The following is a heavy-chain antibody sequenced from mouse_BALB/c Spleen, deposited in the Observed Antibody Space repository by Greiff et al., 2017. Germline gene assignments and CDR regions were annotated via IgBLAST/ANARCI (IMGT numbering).Heavy chain of an antibody. CDR1: GDSITSGY. CDR3: ARSRYYGSSYGYFDY. Sequence: EVKLMESGPSLVKPSQTLSLTCSVTGDSITSGYWNWIRKFPGNKLEYMGYISYSGSTYYNPSLKSRISITRDTSKNQYYLQLNSVTTEDTATYYCARSRYYGSSYGYFDYWGQGTTLTVSS. V-gene: IGHV3-8*02. J-gene: IGHJ2*01. D-gene: IGHD1-1*01. CDR2: ISYSGST.